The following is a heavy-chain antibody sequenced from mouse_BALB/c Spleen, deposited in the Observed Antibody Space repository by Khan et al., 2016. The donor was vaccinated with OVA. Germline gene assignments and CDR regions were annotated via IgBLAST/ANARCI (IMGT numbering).Heavy chain of an antibody. CDR2: INPHIGET. D-gene: IGHD1-1*02. CDR3: ARKNGGDFDY. Sequence: VQLQQSGPELVKPGASVKISCKASGYSFTGYFMNWVMQSHGKSLEWIGRINPHIGETFYNQKFKGKAILTVDESSSTVHMELRSLASEDSAVYYCARKNGGDFDYWGQGTTLTVSS. V-gene: IGHV1-20*02. J-gene: IGHJ2*01. CDR1: GYSFTGYF.